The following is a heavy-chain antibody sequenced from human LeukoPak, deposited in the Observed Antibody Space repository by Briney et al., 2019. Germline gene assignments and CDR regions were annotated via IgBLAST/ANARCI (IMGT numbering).Heavy chain of an antibody. D-gene: IGHD5-18*01. J-gene: IGHJ4*02. CDR1: GFPFSNYA. V-gene: IGHV3-30-3*01. Sequence: GGSLRLSCAASGFPFSNYALHWVRQAPGKGLEWVAVVSDDGANQFYADFVKGRFTVSRDNSKNTLYLQMNSLRAEDTALYYCAKDSDSYGLDYWGQGTLVTVSS. CDR2: VSDDGANQ. CDR3: AKDSDSYGLDY.